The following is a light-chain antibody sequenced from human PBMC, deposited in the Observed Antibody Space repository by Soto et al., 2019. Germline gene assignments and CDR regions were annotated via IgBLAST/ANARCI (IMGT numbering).Light chain of an antibody. CDR3: QQGYSTPWT. CDR1: QSISSY. J-gene: IGKJ1*01. Sequence: DIQMTQSPSSLSASVGDIVTMGCLASQSISSYLHWYQQKPGKAPKLLIYAASNLQSGVPSRFSASGSGTDFTLTLNSLQPEDFATYYCQQGYSTPWTFGQGTKVDI. V-gene: IGKV1-39*01. CDR2: AAS.